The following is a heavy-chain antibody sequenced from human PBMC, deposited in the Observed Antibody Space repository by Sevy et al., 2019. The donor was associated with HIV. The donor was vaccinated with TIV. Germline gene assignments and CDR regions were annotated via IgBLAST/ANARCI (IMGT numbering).Heavy chain of an antibody. Sequence: GGSLRLSCAASGFTFSIYEMNWVRQAPGKGLEWVSYITSSGSTIYYVDSVKGRFTISRDNAKNSLYLQMNSLRAEDTAIYYCARAQDYYDSSGAYYFDYWGQGALVTVSS. J-gene: IGHJ4*02. CDR2: ITSSGSTI. D-gene: IGHD3-22*01. CDR3: ARAQDYYDSSGAYYFDY. V-gene: IGHV3-48*03. CDR1: GFTFSIYE.